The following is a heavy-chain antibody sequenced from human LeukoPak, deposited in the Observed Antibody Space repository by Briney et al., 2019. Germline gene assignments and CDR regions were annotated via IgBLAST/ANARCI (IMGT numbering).Heavy chain of an antibody. CDR2: MNPNSGDT. V-gene: IGHV1-8*03. Sequence: ASVKVSCKASGYTFTSYGISWVRQAPGQGLEGMGWMNPNSGDTGYAQKFQGRVFITRNTSISTAYMELSSLRSEDTAVYYCARMWSYGDSENWFDPWGQGTLVTVSS. CDR1: GYTFTSYG. D-gene: IGHD4-17*01. CDR3: ARMWSYGDSENWFDP. J-gene: IGHJ5*02.